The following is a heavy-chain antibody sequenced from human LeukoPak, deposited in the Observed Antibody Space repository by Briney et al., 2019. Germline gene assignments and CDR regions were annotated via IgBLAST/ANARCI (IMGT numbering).Heavy chain of an antibody. V-gene: IGHV3-48*04. D-gene: IGHD4-17*01. J-gene: IGHJ4*02. CDR1: GFTFSSFS. CDR3: ARVIGSYGDSAY. Sequence: GGSLRLSCAASGFTFSSFSMNWVRQAPGKGLEWISYIASSSSSMYYADSVKGRFTISRDNAKNSLYLQMNSLTAEDTVVYYCARVIGSYGDSAYWGQGTLVTVSS. CDR2: IASSSSSM.